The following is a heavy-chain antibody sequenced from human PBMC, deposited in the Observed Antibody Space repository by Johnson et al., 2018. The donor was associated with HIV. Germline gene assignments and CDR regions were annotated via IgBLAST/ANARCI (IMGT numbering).Heavy chain of an antibody. D-gene: IGHD6-19*01. CDR2: INWNGGST. V-gene: IGHV3-20*04. Sequence: ESGGGVVRPGGSLRLSCAASGFTFDDYGMSWVRQAPGKGLEWVSDINWNGGSTGYADSVKGRFTISRDSAKNSLYLQMNSLRAEDTALYYCSRDSSPGYSIGWYDAFDIWGLGTMVTVSS. J-gene: IGHJ3*02. CDR3: SRDSSPGYSIGWYDAFDI. CDR1: GFTFDDYG.